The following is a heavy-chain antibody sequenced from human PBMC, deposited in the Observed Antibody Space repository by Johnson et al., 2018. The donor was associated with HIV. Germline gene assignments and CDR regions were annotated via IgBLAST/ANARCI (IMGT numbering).Heavy chain of an antibody. CDR2: IRYDGSNK. CDR1: GFTFSDYG. Sequence: QVQLLESGGGVVQPGGSLRLSCAASGFTFSDYGMHWVRQAPGKGLEWVAFIRYDGSNKYYADSVKGRFTLSRDNSKNTLYLQMSSLRVEDTAVYYCAKYRQQLVRSAFDIWGQGTMVTVSS. V-gene: IGHV3-30*02. J-gene: IGHJ3*02. D-gene: IGHD6-13*01. CDR3: AKYRQQLVRSAFDI.